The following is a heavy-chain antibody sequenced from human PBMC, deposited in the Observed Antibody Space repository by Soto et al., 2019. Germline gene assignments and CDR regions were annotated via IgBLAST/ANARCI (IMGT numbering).Heavy chain of an antibody. D-gene: IGHD2-21*01. Sequence: ASVKVSCKASGYTFTGYYMHWVRQAPGQGLEWMGWINPNSGGTNYAQKFQGWVTMTRDTSISTAYMELSRLRSDDTAVYYCARSSITGAGRLFYGMDVWGQGTTVTVSS. CDR3: ARSSITGAGRLFYGMDV. V-gene: IGHV1-2*04. J-gene: IGHJ6*02. CDR1: GYTFTGYY. CDR2: INPNSGGT.